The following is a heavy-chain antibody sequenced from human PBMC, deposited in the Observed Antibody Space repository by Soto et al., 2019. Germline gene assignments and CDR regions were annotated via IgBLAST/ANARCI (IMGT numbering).Heavy chain of an antibody. J-gene: IGHJ4*02. D-gene: IGHD6-19*01. CDR3: ARVYSSGWSHYFDY. CDR1: GFTFSSYW. Sequence: GGSLRLSCAASGFTFSSYWMNWVRQAPGKGLEWVSSISSSSSYIYYADSVKGRFTISRDNAKNSPYLQMNSLRAEDTAVYYCARVYSSGWSHYFDYWGQGTLVTVSS. CDR2: ISSSSSYI. V-gene: IGHV3-21*01.